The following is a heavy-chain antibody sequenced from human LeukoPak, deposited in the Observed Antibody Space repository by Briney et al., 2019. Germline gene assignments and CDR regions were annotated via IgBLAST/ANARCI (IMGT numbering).Heavy chain of an antibody. CDR1: GFTFSTYA. D-gene: IGHD1-26*01. J-gene: IGHJ5*02. V-gene: IGHV3-64*01. CDR3: VRWSGSYYS. CDR2: ISTDGGST. Sequence: GGSLRLSCEASGFTFSTYAMHWVRQAPGRGLEYVSAISTDGGSTYYANSVKGRFTISRDNSKNTLSLQMASLRPEDMAVYYCVRWSGSYYSWGQGTLVTVSS.